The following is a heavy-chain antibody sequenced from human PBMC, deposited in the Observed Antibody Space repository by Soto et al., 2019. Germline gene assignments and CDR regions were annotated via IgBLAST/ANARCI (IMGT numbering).Heavy chain of an antibody. J-gene: IGHJ1*01. CDR2: IYHTVHT. D-gene: IGHD3-3*02. Sequence: SKNPSLTSGVSNFSSSSGYYWSGIRQSPGKGREWLGTIYHTVHTYYNPSFKSRVTISLDTSANQFSLRLSSVTAADAAVYYCARVMLEVSLPVALAFDFWGSGTLVTV. CDR1: NFSSSSGYY. CDR3: ARVMLEVSLPVALAFDF. V-gene: IGHV4-38-2*01.